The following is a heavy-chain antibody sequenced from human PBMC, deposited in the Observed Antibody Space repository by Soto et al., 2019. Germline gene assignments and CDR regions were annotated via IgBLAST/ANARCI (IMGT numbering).Heavy chain of an antibody. CDR2: VYFSGST. J-gene: IGHJ4*02. CDR3: ARGTVRGDRFDY. V-gene: IGHV4-61*08. CDR1: GDSVSSGDYY. D-gene: IGHD3-16*01. Sequence: SSETLSLTCSVSGDSVSSGDYYWSWIRQPPGKGLEWIGHVYFSGSTNYIPSLKSRLTMSVDTAKNQFSLKLSSVTAADTAVYYCARGTVRGDRFDYWGQGTLVTVSS.